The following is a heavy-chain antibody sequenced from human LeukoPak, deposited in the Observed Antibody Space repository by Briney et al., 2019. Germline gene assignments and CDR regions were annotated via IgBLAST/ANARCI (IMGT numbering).Heavy chain of an antibody. J-gene: IGHJ4*02. CDR3: ARDPIAVAGTFQDY. CDR2: IRNDGGYT. D-gene: IGHD6-19*01. Sequence: GGSLRLSCAASGFTLSNYGLHWVRQAPGKGLECVSFIRNDGGYTFYAGSVRGRFTISRDNAKNSLYLQMNSLRAEDTAVYYCARDPIAVAGTFQDYWGQGTLVTVSS. V-gene: IGHV3-30*02. CDR1: GFTLSNYG.